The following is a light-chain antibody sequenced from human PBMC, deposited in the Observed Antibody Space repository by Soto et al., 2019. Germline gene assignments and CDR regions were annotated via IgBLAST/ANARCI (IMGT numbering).Light chain of an antibody. Sequence: DIQMTQSPSTLPASVGDRFAITCRASQDISKWLAWYQQKPGKPPKLLIYDASGLDSGVPSRFSGSGYGTEFTLTISGLQPEDFATFYCQQYDSFPWTLGPGTKVDIK. J-gene: IGKJ1*01. CDR1: QDISKW. CDR3: QQYDSFPWT. CDR2: DAS. V-gene: IGKV1-5*01.